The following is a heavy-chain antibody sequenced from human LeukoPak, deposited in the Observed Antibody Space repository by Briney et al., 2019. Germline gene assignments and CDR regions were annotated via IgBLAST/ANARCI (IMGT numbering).Heavy chain of an antibody. CDR3: TKEGYYGSGSFPDY. J-gene: IGHJ4*02. CDR1: GFPFSSYA. Sequence: LSGGSLRLSCAASGFPFSSYAMPWVRRTPGKGLRGVAVFSYVGSNNFYADSVKGRFTISRDNSKNTLYLQMNSLRVEDTAVYYCTKEGYYGSGSFPDYWGQGTLVTVSS. CDR2: FSYVGSNN. D-gene: IGHD3-10*01. V-gene: IGHV3-30*18.